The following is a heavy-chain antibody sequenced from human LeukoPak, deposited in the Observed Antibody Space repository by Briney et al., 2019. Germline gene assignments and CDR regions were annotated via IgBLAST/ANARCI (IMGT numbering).Heavy chain of an antibody. Sequence: ASVKVSCKASGYTFTSYYMHWVRQAPGQGLEWMGWINPNSGGTNYAQKFQGRVTMTRDTSISTAYMELSRLRSDDTAVYYCARIREVPAAPFDYWGQGTLVTVSS. CDR1: GYTFTSYY. D-gene: IGHD2-2*01. CDR2: INPNSGGT. V-gene: IGHV1-2*02. CDR3: ARIREVPAAPFDY. J-gene: IGHJ4*02.